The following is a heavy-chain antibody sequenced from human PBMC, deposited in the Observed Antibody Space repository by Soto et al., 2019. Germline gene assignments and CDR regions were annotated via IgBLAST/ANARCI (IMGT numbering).Heavy chain of an antibody. Sequence: GQGLEWMGWMNPNSGNTGYAQKFQGRVTMTRNTSISTAYMELSSLRSEDTAVYYCASSPRLIYPTGVDYWGQGTLVTVSS. V-gene: IGHV1-8*01. D-gene: IGHD1-1*01. J-gene: IGHJ4*02. CDR3: ASSPRLIYPTGVDY. CDR2: MNPNSGNT.